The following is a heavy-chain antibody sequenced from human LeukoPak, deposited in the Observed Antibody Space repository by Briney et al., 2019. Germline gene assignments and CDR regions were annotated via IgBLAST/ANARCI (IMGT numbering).Heavy chain of an antibody. J-gene: IGHJ5*02. CDR3: TRHVRVGATLSWFDP. V-gene: IGHV5-51*01. D-gene: IGHD1-26*01. CDR2: IYPGDSNT. CDR1: GYSFATYW. Sequence: KLSCKGSGYSFATYWIGWVRQMPGKGLKWMGIIYPGDSNTRYSPSFQGQVTISADKSINTAYLQWSSLKASDTAMYYCTRHVRVGATLSWFDPWGQGTLVTVSS.